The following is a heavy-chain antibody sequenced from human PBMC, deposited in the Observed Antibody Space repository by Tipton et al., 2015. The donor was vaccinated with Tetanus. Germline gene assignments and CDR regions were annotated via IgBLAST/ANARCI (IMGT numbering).Heavy chain of an antibody. CDR3: ARVVRDYYYGMDV. D-gene: IGHD3-22*01. V-gene: IGHV4-39*01. J-gene: IGHJ6*02. CDR2: LDYSGNT. CDR1: GGSISSSYYY. Sequence: TLSLTCTVSGGSISSSYYYWGWIRQPPGKGLEWIGSLDYSGNTYYNSSLMSRVTISVDTSKNQFSLRLNSVTAVDTAVYYCARVVRDYYYGMDVWGQGTTVTVSS.